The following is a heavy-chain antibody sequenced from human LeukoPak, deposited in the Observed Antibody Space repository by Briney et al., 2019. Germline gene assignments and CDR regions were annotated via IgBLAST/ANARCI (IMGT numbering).Heavy chain of an antibody. Sequence: GGSLRLSCAASGFTFSSYWMSWVRQAPGKGLEWVANIKQDGSEKYYVDSVKGRFTISRDNAKNSLYLQMNSLRAEDTAVYYCARDYDILTGYDHDAFDIWGQGTMVTVSS. CDR3: ARDYDILTGYDHDAFDI. V-gene: IGHV3-7*01. J-gene: IGHJ3*02. D-gene: IGHD3-9*01. CDR2: IKQDGSEK. CDR1: GFTFSSYW.